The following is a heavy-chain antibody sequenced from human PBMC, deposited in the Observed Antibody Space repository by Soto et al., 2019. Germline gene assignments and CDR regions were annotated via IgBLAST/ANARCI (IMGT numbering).Heavy chain of an antibody. CDR3: ARDLEDIAGSQNNWFDP. V-gene: IGHV4-4*07. J-gene: IGHJ5*02. CDR2: IYTSGST. Sequence: SETLSLTCTVSGGSISSYYWSWIRQPAGKGLEWIGRIYTSGSTNYNPSLKSRVTISVDTSKNQFSLKLSSVTAADTAVYYCARDLEDIAGSQNNWFDPWGQGTLVTVSS. CDR1: GGSISSYY. D-gene: IGHD5-12*01.